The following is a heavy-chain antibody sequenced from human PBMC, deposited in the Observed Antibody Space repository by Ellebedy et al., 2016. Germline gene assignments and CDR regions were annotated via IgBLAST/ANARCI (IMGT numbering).Heavy chain of an antibody. CDR3: ARDGGRAARPTVFFDY. CDR2: ISAYNGNT. J-gene: IGHJ4*02. D-gene: IGHD6-6*01. Sequence: ASVKVSXKASGYTLTNYGINWVRQAPGQGLEWMGWISAYNGNTNYAQKLQGRVIMTTDTSTSTAYMELRSLRSDDTAVYYCARDGGRAARPTVFFDYWGQGTLVTVSS. CDR1: GYTLTNYG. V-gene: IGHV1-18*01.